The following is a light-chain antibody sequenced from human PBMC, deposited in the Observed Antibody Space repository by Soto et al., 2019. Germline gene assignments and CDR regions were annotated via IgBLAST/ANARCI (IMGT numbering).Light chain of an antibody. J-gene: IGKJ4*01. CDR2: GAS. CDR3: QRYNNWPLT. V-gene: IGKV3-15*01. Sequence: EIVMTQSPATLSLSPWERATLSCRASQGIGSTLAWYQQKPGQTPRLLIYGASTRATGVPARFSGSGSGTEFTLTINSLQSEDFAVYYCQRYNNWPLTFGGGTKVDIK. CDR1: QGIGST.